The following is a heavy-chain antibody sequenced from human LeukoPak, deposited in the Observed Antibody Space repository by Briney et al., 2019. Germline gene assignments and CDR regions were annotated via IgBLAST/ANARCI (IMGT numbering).Heavy chain of an antibody. CDR1: GFTFSSYG. J-gene: IGHJ4*02. V-gene: IGHV3-30*02. CDR3: AKDEGCSSTSCLIDY. Sequence: GGSLRLSCAASGFTFSSYGMHWVRQAPGKGLEWAAFIRYDGSNKYYADSVRGRFAISRDNSKNTLYLQMNSLRAEDTAVYYCAKDEGCSSTSCLIDYWGQGTLVTVSS. D-gene: IGHD2-2*01. CDR2: IRYDGSNK.